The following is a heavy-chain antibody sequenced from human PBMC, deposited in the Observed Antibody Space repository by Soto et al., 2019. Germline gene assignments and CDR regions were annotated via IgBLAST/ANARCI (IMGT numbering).Heavy chain of an antibody. J-gene: IGHJ3*02. D-gene: IGHD3-9*01. CDR3: ASGGGNRDWYSAFDI. V-gene: IGHV3-74*01. CDR2: INSDGSTT. Sequence: EVQLVESGGGLVQPGGSLRLSCAATGFTFSTYWVHWVRQAPGKGLVWVSRINSDGSTTNDAASVKGRFTISRDNAKNRLYLQMHSLRAEDTAVYYCASGGGNRDWYSAFDIWGQGTMVTVSS. CDR1: GFTFSTYW.